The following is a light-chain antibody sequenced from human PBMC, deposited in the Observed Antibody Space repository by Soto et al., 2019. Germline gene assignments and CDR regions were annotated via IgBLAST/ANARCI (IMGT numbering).Light chain of an antibody. CDR3: ISYKTDDTFV. CDR2: EAT. Sequence: QSVLTQPPSVSGSPGQSITVSCTGTSSDIGASNFVSWYQHLPGRAPKVIIFEATNRPSGVSDRFSGSKAGITASLTISGLQADDEGEYFCISYKTDDTFVFGTGTKVTAL. CDR1: SSDIGASNF. V-gene: IGLV2-14*01. J-gene: IGLJ1*01.